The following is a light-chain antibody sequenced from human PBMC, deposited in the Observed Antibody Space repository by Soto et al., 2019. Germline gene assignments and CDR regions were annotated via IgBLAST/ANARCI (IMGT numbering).Light chain of an antibody. CDR2: DAS. V-gene: IGKV1-39*01. CDR1: QGISTY. CDR3: QQSYRTPYT. J-gene: IGKJ4*01. Sequence: DIQMTQSPSSLSASVGDRVTITCRASQGISTYLVWYQQRQGRAPKLLIYDASSLLSGVPSRFSGSGSGTDFTLTISSLQPEDFATYYCQQSYRTPYTFGGGTKVEIK.